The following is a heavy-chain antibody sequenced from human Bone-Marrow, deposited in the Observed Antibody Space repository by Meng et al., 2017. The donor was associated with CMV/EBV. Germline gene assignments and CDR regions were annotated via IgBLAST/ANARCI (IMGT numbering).Heavy chain of an antibody. V-gene: IGHV4-38-2*02. CDR2: IYHSGST. D-gene: IGHD1-14*01. CDR1: GYSVSSAYC. J-gene: IGHJ6*02. CDR3: ARKGFPDETSHYYYGMDL. Sequence: SETLSLTCTVAGYSVSSAYCWSWIRQPPGKGLEWIGSIYHSGSTYYNSSLKSRVTISIDPSKNQFSLKLSSSTAAETAVYYSARKGFPDETSHYYYGMDLWGQGTTVTVSS.